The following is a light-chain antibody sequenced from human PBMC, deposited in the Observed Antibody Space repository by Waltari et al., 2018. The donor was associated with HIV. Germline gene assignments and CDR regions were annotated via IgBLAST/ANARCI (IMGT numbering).Light chain of an antibody. CDR1: SLRSYY. J-gene: IGLJ2*01. CDR2: GRN. Sequence: SSELTQDPSVSAALGQTVRITCQGDSLRSYYASWYQQKSGQAPVVVFFGRNNLPSGYPDRFSGSSSGNTASLTLTGAQGEGEADYYCHSRDSSGHHVLFGGGTKGTVL. CDR3: HSRDSSGHHVL. V-gene: IGLV3-19*01.